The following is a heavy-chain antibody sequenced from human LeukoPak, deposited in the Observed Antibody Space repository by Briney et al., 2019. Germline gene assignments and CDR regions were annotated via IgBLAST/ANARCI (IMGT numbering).Heavy chain of an antibody. CDR3: ARTNYDSSGYYLFDY. CDR1: GFTFSSYE. D-gene: IGHD3-22*01. V-gene: IGHV3-48*03. CDR2: ISSSGSTI. Sequence: GGSLRLSCAASGFTFSSYEMNWVRQAPGKGLEWVSYISSSGSTIYYADSVKGRFTISRDNAKNSLYLQMNSLRAEDTAVYYCARTNYDSSGYYLFDYWGQGTLVTVSS. J-gene: IGHJ4*02.